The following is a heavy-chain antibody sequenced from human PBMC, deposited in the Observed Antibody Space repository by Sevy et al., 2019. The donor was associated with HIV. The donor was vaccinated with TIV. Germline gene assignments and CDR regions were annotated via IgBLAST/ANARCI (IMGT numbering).Heavy chain of an antibody. J-gene: IGHJ5*02. D-gene: IGHD3-10*01. CDR1: GGSFSGYY. CDR3: ARGVRITMVRGAPNWFDP. Sequence: SETLSLTCAVYGGSFSGYYWSWIRQPPGKGLEWIGEINHSGSTNYNPSLKIRVTISVDTSKNQFSLKLSSVTAADTAVYYCARGVRITMVRGAPNWFDPWGQGTLVTVSS. V-gene: IGHV4-34*01. CDR2: INHSGST.